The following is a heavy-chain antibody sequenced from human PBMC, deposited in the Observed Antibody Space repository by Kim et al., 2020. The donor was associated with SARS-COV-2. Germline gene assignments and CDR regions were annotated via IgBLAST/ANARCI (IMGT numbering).Heavy chain of an antibody. CDR2: INPNSGGT. D-gene: IGHD2-21*01. J-gene: IGHJ5*02. CDR3: ARDCGGAYCRSNP. Sequence: ASVKVSCKASGYTFTGYYMHWVRQAPGQGLEWMGRINPNSGGTNYAQKFQGRVTMTRDTSISTAYMELSRLRSDDTAVYYCARDCGGAYCRSNPWGQGTLVTVSS. V-gene: IGHV1-2*06. CDR1: GYTFTGYY.